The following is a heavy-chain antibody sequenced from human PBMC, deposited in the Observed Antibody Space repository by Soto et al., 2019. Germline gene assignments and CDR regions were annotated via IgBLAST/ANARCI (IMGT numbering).Heavy chain of an antibody. CDR3: ARHNVSFGVVINRYYYYGMDV. CDR2: IYPGDSDT. J-gene: IGHJ6*02. Sequence: GESLNISCKVSGYSFTSYWIGWVRQMPGKGLERMVIIYPGDSDTRYSPSFQGQATISADKSISTAYLKWSSLKASDNAMYYCARHNVSFGVVINRYYYYGMDVWGQGTTVTVSS. D-gene: IGHD3-3*01. CDR1: GYSFTSYW. V-gene: IGHV5-51*01.